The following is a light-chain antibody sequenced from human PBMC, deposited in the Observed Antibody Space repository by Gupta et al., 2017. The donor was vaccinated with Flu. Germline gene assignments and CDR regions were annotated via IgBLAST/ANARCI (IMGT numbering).Light chain of an antibody. CDR2: DAS. CDR1: QSVSSY. V-gene: IGKV3-11*01. Sequence: DIVLTQSPATLSLSPGERATLSCRASQSVSSYLAWYQQKPGQAPRLLIYDASNRATGIPARFSGSGSGTDFTLTISSLEPEDFAVDYGQQRSNWPPTFGQGTRLEIK. CDR3: QQRSNWPPT. J-gene: IGKJ5*01.